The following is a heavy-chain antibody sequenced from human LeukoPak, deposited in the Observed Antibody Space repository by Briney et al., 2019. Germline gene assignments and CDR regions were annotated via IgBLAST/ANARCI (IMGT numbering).Heavy chain of an antibody. D-gene: IGHD3-9*01. Sequence: SETLSLTCAVYGGSFSGYYWSWIRQPPGKGLEWIGEINHSGSTNYNPSLKSRVTISVDTSKNQFSLKLSSVTAADTAVYYCARHLYYDILTGYSTYYYMDVWGKGTTVTISS. J-gene: IGHJ6*03. CDR3: ARHLYYDILTGYSTYYYMDV. CDR1: GGSFSGYY. CDR2: INHSGST. V-gene: IGHV4-34*01.